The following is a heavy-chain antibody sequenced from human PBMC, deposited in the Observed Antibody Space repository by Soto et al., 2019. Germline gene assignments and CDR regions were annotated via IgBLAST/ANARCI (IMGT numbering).Heavy chain of an antibody. Sequence: SETLSLTCTVSGGSISSGDYYWSWIRQPPGKGLEWIGYIYYSGSTYYNPSLKSRVTISVDTSKNQFSLKLSSVTAADTAVYYCARGYSSSWYFGFDPWGQGTLVTVS. CDR2: IYYSGST. J-gene: IGHJ5*02. CDR3: ARGYSSSWYFGFDP. V-gene: IGHV4-30-4*01. CDR1: GGSISSGDYY. D-gene: IGHD6-13*01.